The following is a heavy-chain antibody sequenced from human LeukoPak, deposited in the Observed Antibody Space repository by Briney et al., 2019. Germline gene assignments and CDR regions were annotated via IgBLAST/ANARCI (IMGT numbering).Heavy chain of an antibody. CDR2: ISTYNGNT. CDR3: ARDTYNSGWCSDY. Sequence: ASVKVSCKTSGYTFTSYGISWVRQAPGHGLEWMGWISTYNGNTNYAQNLQGRIIMTTDTSTSTAYMELRNLRSDDTAVYYCARDTYNSGWCSDYWGQGTLVTVSS. CDR1: GYTFTSYG. V-gene: IGHV1-18*01. D-gene: IGHD6-19*01. J-gene: IGHJ4*02.